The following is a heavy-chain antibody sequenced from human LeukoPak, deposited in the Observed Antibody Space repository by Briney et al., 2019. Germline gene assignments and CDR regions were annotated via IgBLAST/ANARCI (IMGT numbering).Heavy chain of an antibody. V-gene: IGHV3-23*01. J-gene: IGHJ4*02. CDR1: GFTFSTYA. Sequence: GGSLRLSCATSGFTFSTYAMSWVRQAPGKGLEWVSGLSGDVGANTYYADSVKGRFTISRDNAKNSLYLQMNSLRAEDTAVYYCARYYYYDSSAYQYYFDYWGQGTLVTVSS. CDR3: ARYYYYDSSAYQYYFDY. D-gene: IGHD3-22*01. CDR2: LSGDVGANT.